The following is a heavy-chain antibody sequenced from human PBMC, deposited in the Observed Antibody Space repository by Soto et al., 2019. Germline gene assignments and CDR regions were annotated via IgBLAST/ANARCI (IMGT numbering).Heavy chain of an antibody. CDR2: LYYTGST. J-gene: IGHJ5*02. Sequence: QLQLQESGPGLVKPSETLSLTCTVSGGYINSSSYYWGWVRQPPGKGLEWIGTLYYTGSTYYNPSHKSRVTISVDTSKSLLSLKLSSVTASETAVYYCARLWSDDGGNNWFDPWGQGTLVTVSS. D-gene: IGHD4-17*01. CDR3: ARLWSDDGGNNWFDP. V-gene: IGHV4-39*01. CDR1: GGYINSSSYY.